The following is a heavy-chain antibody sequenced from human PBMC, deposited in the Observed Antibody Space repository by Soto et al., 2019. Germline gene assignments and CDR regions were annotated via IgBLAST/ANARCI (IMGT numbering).Heavy chain of an antibody. J-gene: IGHJ4*02. D-gene: IGHD2-15*01. V-gene: IGHV1-8*01. CDR2: MNPNSGNT. CDR3: ARGRGYCSGGSCPYDVDY. Sequence: QVQLVQSGAEVMKPGASVRVSCKASGYTFTSYDINWVRQATGQGLEWMGWMNPNSGNTGSAQKFQGRVTMTRNTSIRTAYMELSSLRSEDTAVYYCARGRGYCSGGSCPYDVDYWGQGTRVTVSS. CDR1: GYTFTSYD.